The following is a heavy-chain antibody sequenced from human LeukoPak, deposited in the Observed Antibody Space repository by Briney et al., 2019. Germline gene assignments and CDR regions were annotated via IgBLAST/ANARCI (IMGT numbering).Heavy chain of an antibody. CDR3: ARYRRVYCSGGSCFRYFDL. Sequence: SETLSLTCAVYGGSFSGYYWSWIRQPPGKGLEWIGEINHSGSTNYNPSLKSRVTISVDTSKNQFSLKLSSVTAADTAVYYCARYRRVYCSGGSCFRYFDLWGRGTLVTVSS. D-gene: IGHD2-15*01. V-gene: IGHV4-34*01. J-gene: IGHJ2*01. CDR1: GGSFSGYY. CDR2: INHSGST.